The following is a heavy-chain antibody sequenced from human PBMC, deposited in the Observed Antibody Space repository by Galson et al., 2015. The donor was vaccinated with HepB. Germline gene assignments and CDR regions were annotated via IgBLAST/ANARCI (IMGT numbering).Heavy chain of an antibody. CDR3: AKGGDFFDY. V-gene: IGHV3-23*01. D-gene: IGHD2-15*01. Sequence: SLRLSCAASGFTFTNYAMHWVRLAPGKGLEWVSTISGSGAGTYYADSVKGRFTISRDNSKNTLYLQMNNLRPEDTAVYYCAKGGDFFDYWGQGTLVTVSS. CDR2: ISGSGAGT. CDR1: GFTFTNYA. J-gene: IGHJ4*02.